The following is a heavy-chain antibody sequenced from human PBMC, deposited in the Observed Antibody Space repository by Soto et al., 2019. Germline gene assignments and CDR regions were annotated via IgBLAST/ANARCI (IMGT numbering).Heavy chain of an antibody. J-gene: IGHJ6*03. Sequence: QVQLQESGPGLVKPSQTLSLTCTVSGGSISSGGYYWSWIRQHPGKGLEWIGYIYYSGSTYYNPSLKSRVTISVDTSKNQFSLNLSSVTAADTAVYYCAREVSPILRFLEWADMDVWGKGTTVTVSS. CDR1: GGSISSGGYY. CDR2: IYYSGST. CDR3: AREVSPILRFLEWADMDV. D-gene: IGHD3-3*01. V-gene: IGHV4-31*03.